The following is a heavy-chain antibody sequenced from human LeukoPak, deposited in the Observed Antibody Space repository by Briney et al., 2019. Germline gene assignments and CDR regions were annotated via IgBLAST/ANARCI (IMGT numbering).Heavy chain of an antibody. CDR3: AKESPYSNGGLHYFDY. CDR2: IRYDGSKN. D-gene: IGHD6-19*01. CDR1: GFTFSSYG. J-gene: IGHJ4*02. V-gene: IGHV3-30*02. Sequence: GGSLRLSCAASGFTFSSYGMHWVRQAPGKGLEWVTFIRYDGSKNYSADSVKGRFTISRDNSKNTLYLQMNSLRAEDTAVYYCAKESPYSNGGLHYFDYWGQGTLVTVSS.